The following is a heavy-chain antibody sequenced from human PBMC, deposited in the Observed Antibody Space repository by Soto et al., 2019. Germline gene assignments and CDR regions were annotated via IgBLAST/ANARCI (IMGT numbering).Heavy chain of an antibody. J-gene: IGHJ4*02. D-gene: IGHD3-10*01. CDR1: GYSFTTYW. V-gene: IGHV5-51*01. CDR3: ARPGGFGESHALDY. Sequence: VEALKISCKGSGYSFTTYWIDGVRQMPGKGLEWMGSIYPVDTETRYSPSFQGRVTMSADKAISTAYLQWSSLKASDTAMYYCARPGGFGESHALDYWGQGTLVTVSS. CDR2: IYPVDTET.